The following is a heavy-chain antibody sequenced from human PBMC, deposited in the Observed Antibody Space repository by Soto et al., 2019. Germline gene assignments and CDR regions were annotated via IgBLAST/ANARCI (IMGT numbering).Heavy chain of an antibody. V-gene: IGHV1-3*01. CDR3: AREVITRGIWFDP. Sequence: ASVKVSCKASGYTFTSYSMHWVRQAPGQRLEWMGWINAGNGNTKYSQKFQGRVTITRDTSASTAYMELSSLRSEDTAVYYCAREVITRGIWFDPWGQGTLVTVSS. CDR2: INAGNGNT. D-gene: IGHD3-10*01. CDR1: GYTFTSYS. J-gene: IGHJ5*02.